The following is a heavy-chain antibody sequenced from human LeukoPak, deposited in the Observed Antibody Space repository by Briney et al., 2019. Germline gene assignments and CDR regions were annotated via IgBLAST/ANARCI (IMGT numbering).Heavy chain of an antibody. Sequence: GGSLRLSCAASGFTFSDYYMSWIRQAPGKGLEWVSYISSSSSYTNYADSAKGRFTISRDNAKNSLYLQMNSLRAEDTAVYYCARDSSGWYTDFDYWGQGTLVTVSS. D-gene: IGHD6-19*01. V-gene: IGHV3-11*06. J-gene: IGHJ4*02. CDR3: ARDSSGWYTDFDY. CDR1: GFTFSDYY. CDR2: ISSSSSYT.